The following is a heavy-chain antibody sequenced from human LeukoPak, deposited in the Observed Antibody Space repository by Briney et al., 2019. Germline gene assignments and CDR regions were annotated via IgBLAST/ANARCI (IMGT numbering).Heavy chain of an antibody. J-gene: IGHJ3*02. CDR3: ARHKGLVIVGATGAFDI. D-gene: IGHD1-26*01. V-gene: IGHV3-21*01. Sequence: MPGGSLRLSCAASGFTFSSYSMNWVRQAPGKGLEWVSSISSSSYIYYADSVKGRFTISRDNAKNSLYLQMNSPRAEDTAVYYCARHKGLVIVGATGAFDIWGQGTMVTVSS. CDR1: GFTFSSYS. CDR2: ISSSSYI.